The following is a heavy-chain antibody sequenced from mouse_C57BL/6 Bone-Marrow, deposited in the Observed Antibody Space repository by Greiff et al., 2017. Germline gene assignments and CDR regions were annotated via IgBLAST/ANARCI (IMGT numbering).Heavy chain of an antibody. Sequence: QVQLQQPGAELVRPGSSVKLSCKASGYTFTSYWMEWVKQRPGQGLEWIGNIYPSDSETHYNQKFKDKATLTVDKSSSTAYMQLSSLTSEDSAVXYCARGVYSNYGAYWGQGTLVTVSA. CDR1: GYTFTSYW. D-gene: IGHD2-5*01. J-gene: IGHJ3*01. CDR2: IYPSDSET. CDR3: ARGVYSNYGAY. V-gene: IGHV1-61*01.